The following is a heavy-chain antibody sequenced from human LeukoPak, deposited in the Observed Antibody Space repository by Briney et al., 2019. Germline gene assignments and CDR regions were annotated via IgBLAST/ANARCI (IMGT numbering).Heavy chain of an antibody. V-gene: IGHV5-51*01. D-gene: IGHD3-22*01. CDR1: GYSFTSYW. J-gene: IGHJ3*02. Sequence: GESLKISCYGSGYSFTSYWIGRVRQMPGKGLGWMGIIYPGDSDTRYSPSLQGQVTVSADKYISTAYLQWSSLKASHTAMYYCGRAETSLYYYDSSGYAHGFDIWAQGTMVTVSS. CDR2: IYPGDSDT. CDR3: GRAETSLYYYDSSGYAHGFDI.